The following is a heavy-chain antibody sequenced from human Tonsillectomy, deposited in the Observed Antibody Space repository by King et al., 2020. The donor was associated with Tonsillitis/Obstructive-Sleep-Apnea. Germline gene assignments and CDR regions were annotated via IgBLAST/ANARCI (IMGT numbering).Heavy chain of an antibody. D-gene: IGHD4-23*01. CDR2: INHSGST. V-gene: IGHV4-34*01. CDR1: GGSFSGYY. J-gene: IGHJ3*02. Sequence: VQLQQWGAGLLKPSETLSLTCAVYGGSFSGYYWSWIRQPPGKGLEWIGEINHSGSTNYNPSLKGRVTISVDTSKNQFSLKLSSVTAADTAVYYCARGWTTVANDAFDIWGQGTMVTVTS. CDR3: ARGWTTVANDAFDI.